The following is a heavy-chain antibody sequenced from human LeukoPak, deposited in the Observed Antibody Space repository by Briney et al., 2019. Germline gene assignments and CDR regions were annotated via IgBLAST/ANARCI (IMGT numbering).Heavy chain of an antibody. CDR1: GGSISSSSYY. D-gene: IGHD1-26*01. CDR2: IYYSGST. CDR3: SSGIVGPYLKFVFHY. J-gene: IGHJ4*02. Sequence: PSETLSLTCTVSGGSISSSSYYWGGIRQPPGKGREWIGSIYYSGSTYYNPSLKSRATLSVAPSKPQFSLNLSSVTAAATAVYYCSSGIVGPYLKFVFHYWGQGTLVTVSS. V-gene: IGHV4-39*01.